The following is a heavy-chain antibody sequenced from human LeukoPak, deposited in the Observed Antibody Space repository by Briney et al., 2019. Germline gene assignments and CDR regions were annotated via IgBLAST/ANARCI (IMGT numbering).Heavy chain of an antibody. Sequence: MPSETLSLTCTVSGYSISSGYYWGWIRQPPGKGLEWIGTVYHSGNTYYNPSLKSRITISVDTSKNHFSLRLSSVTAADTAVYYCARTTEGGYTYGYFYYYYMDVWGKGTTVTISS. D-gene: IGHD5-18*01. CDR2: VYHSGNT. CDR1: GYSISSGYY. J-gene: IGHJ6*03. CDR3: ARTTEGGYTYGYFYYYYMDV. V-gene: IGHV4-38-2*02.